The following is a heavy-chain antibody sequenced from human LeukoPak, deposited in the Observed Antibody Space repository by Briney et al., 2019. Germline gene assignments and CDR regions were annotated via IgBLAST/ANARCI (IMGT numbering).Heavy chain of an antibody. D-gene: IGHD3-22*01. CDR2: IYYSGST. CDR3: ARDLVQIGTYYDDSSGYYHFDY. V-gene: IGHV4-39*07. J-gene: IGHJ4*02. Sequence: SETLSLTCTVSGGSISSSSYYWGWIRQPPGKGLEWIGSIYYSGSTYYNPSLKSRVTISVDTSKNQFSLKLSSVTAADTAVYYCARDLVQIGTYYDDSSGYYHFDYWGQGTLVTVSS. CDR1: GGSISSSSYY.